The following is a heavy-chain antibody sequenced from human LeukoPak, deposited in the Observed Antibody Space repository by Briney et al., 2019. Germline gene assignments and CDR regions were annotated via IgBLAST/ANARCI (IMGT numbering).Heavy chain of an antibody. Sequence: VKVSCKASGYTFTAYYMHWVRQAPGQGLEWMGRINPNSGATIYAQNFQGRVTMTKDTSISTAYMELTRLGSDDTAVYYCARTGSFDYWGQGTLVTVSS. CDR1: GYTFTAYY. J-gene: IGHJ4*02. CDR3: ARTGSFDY. V-gene: IGHV1-2*06. CDR2: INPNSGAT. D-gene: IGHD1-14*01.